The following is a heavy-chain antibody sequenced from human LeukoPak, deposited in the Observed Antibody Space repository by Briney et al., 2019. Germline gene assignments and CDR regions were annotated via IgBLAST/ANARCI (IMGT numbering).Heavy chain of an antibody. D-gene: IGHD1-26*01. CDR3: ARNARVGAVQPLFFDY. CDR2: IYYSGST. J-gene: IGHJ4*02. V-gene: IGHV4-59*08. Sequence: SETLSLTCTVSGGSISSYYWSWIRQPPGKGLEWIGYIYYSGSTNYNPSLKNRVTISVDTSKNQFSLKLSSVTAADTAVYYCARNARVGAVQPLFFDYWGQGTLVTVSS. CDR1: GGSISSYY.